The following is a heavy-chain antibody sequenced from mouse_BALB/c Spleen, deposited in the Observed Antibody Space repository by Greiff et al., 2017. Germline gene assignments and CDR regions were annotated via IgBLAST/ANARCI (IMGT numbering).Heavy chain of an antibody. J-gene: IGHJ3*01. CDR1: GFTFSSYA. Sequence: DVQLVESGGGLVKPGGSLKLSCAASGFTFSSYAMSWVRQTPEKRLEWVASISSGGSTYYPDSVKVRFTISRDNARNILYLQMSSLRSEDTAMYYCARGGGYGYWFAYWGQGTLVTVSA. CDR3: ARGGGYGYWFAY. D-gene: IGHD1-2*01. V-gene: IGHV5-6-5*01. CDR2: ISSGGST.